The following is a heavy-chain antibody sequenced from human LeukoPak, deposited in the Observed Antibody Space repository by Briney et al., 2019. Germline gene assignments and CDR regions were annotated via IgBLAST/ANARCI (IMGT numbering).Heavy chain of an antibody. J-gene: IGHJ4*02. CDR2: ISWNSGSI. CDR3: AKALGPYYYDSSGYLDY. CDR1: GFTFDDYA. V-gene: IGHV3-9*01. Sequence: GRSLRLSCAASGFTFDDYAMHWVRQAPGKGVEWVSGISWNSGSIDYADSVKGGFTISRDNAKNSLYLQMNSLRAEDTALYYCAKALGPYYYDSSGYLDYWGQGTLVTVSS. D-gene: IGHD3-22*01.